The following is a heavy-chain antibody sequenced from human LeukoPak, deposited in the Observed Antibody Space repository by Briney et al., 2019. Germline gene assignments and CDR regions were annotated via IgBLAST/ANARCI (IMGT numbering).Heavy chain of an antibody. J-gene: IGHJ4*02. Sequence: GGSLRLSCAASGFTFSTYTMYWVRHPPGKRLEWVSIIGNNGGGIHYADSVKGRFTISRDNFKNALYLQMNSPRVEDTAVYYCAIDPNWGTHSWGQGVLVTVSS. CDR3: AIDPNWGTHS. D-gene: IGHD7-27*01. CDR2: IGNNGGGI. V-gene: IGHV3-23*01. CDR1: GFTFSTYT.